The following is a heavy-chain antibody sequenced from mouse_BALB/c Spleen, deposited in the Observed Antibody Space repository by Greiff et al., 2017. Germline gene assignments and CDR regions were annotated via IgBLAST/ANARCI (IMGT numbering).Heavy chain of an antibody. V-gene: IGHV3-2*02. J-gene: IGHJ4*01. CDR3: ARWRDYRYGSAMDY. Sequence: DVQLQESGPGLVKPSQSLSLTCTVTGYSITSDYAWNWIRQFPGNKLEWMGYISYSGSTSYNPSLKSRISITRDTSKNQFFLQLNSVTTEDTATYYCARWRDYRYGSAMDYWGQGTSVTVSS. CDR2: ISYSGST. CDR1: GYSITSDYA. D-gene: IGHD2-14*01.